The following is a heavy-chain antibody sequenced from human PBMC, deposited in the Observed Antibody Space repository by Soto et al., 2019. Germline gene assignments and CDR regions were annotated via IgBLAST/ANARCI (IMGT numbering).Heavy chain of an antibody. CDR2: IYYSGST. CDR3: ARGGAGVAVAGDFDY. J-gene: IGHJ4*02. D-gene: IGHD6-19*01. V-gene: IGHV4-59*01. CDR1: GGSISSYY. Sequence: NPSETLSLTCTVSGGSISSYYWSWIRQPPGKGLEWIGYIYYSGSTNYNPSLKSRVTISVDTSKNQFSLKLSSVTAADTAVYYCARGGAGVAVAGDFDYWGQGTLVTVSP.